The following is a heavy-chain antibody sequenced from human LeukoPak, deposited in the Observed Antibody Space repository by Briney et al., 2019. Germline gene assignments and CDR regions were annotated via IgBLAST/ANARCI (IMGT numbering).Heavy chain of an antibody. Sequence: ASVKVSCKASGGTFSSYAISWVRQAPGQGLEWMGWISAYNGNTNYAQKLQGRVTMTTDTSTSTAYLELRSLRSDDTAVYYCARAPLSITIFGVVSDYWGQGTLVTVSS. CDR3: ARAPLSITIFGVVSDY. V-gene: IGHV1-18*01. CDR1: GGTFSSYA. J-gene: IGHJ4*02. CDR2: ISAYNGNT. D-gene: IGHD3-3*01.